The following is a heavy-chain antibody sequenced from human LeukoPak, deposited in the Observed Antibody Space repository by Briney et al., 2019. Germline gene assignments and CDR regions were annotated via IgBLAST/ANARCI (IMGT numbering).Heavy chain of an antibody. CDR2: INSDGSST. CDR1: GFTFSSYW. J-gene: IGHJ4*02. Sequence: PGGSLRLSCAASGFTFSSYWMHWVRQAPGKGLVWVSRINSDGSSTSYADSVRGRFSISRDNAENTLYLQMNSLRAEDTAVYYCARGLSGYASSLGYWGQGTLVTVSA. CDR3: ARGLSGYASSLGY. V-gene: IGHV3-74*01. D-gene: IGHD6-6*01.